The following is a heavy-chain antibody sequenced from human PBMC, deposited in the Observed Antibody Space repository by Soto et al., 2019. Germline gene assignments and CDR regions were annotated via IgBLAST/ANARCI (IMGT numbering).Heavy chain of an antibody. CDR3: AKDRTYYYDTSGYYSAMDV. CDR1: GFTFNKYA. V-gene: IGHV3-9*01. J-gene: IGHJ6*02. D-gene: IGHD3-22*01. CDR2: ISWNSGST. Sequence: DVQLVESGGGLVQPGRSLRLSCSASGFTFNKYAMHWVRQAPGKGLQWVSSISWNSGSTGYADSVKGRFTISRDNARNSLYLQMNSLRAEDTALYYCAKDRTYYYDTSGYYSAMDVWGQGTTVTVSS.